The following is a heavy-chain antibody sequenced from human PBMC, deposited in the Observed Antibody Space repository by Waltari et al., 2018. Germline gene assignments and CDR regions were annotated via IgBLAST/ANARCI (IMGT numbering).Heavy chain of an antibody. V-gene: IGHV3-49*04. J-gene: IGHJ4*02. CDR2: IRSKAYGGTT. Sequence: EVQLVESVGGLVQPGRSLRLSCTASGFTFGDYAMSWVRQAPGKGLEWVGFIRSKAYGGTTEYAASVKGRFTISRDDSKSIAYLQMNSLKTEDTAVYYCTRRGGYSYVSWGQGTLVTVSS. CDR1: GFTFGDYA. D-gene: IGHD5-18*01. CDR3: TRRGGYSYVS.